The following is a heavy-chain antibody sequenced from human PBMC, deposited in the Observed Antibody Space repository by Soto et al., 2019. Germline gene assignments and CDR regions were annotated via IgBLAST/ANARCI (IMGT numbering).Heavy chain of an antibody. Sequence: GGSLRLSCAASGFTFSSYAMSWVRQAPGKGLEWVSAISGSGGSTYYADSVKGRFTISRDNSKNTLYLQMNSLRAEDTAVYYCARAYYYDSSGYYYDAFDIWGQGTMVTVSS. CDR2: ISGSGGST. J-gene: IGHJ3*02. V-gene: IGHV3-23*01. D-gene: IGHD3-22*01. CDR1: GFTFSSYA. CDR3: ARAYYYDSSGYYYDAFDI.